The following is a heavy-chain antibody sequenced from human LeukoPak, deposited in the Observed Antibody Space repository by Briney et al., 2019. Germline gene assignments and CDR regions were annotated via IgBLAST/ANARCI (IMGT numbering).Heavy chain of an antibody. CDR2: INPNSGGT. Sequence: GASVKVSCKASGYTFTGYYMHWVRQAPGQGLEWMGWINPNSGGTNYAQKFQGRVTMTRDTSISTAYMELSRLRSDDTAVYYCARDPPMGYSSSPGDYWGQGTLVTVSS. CDR3: ARDPPMGYSSSPGDY. J-gene: IGHJ4*02. CDR1: GYTFTGYY. D-gene: IGHD6-6*01. V-gene: IGHV1-2*02.